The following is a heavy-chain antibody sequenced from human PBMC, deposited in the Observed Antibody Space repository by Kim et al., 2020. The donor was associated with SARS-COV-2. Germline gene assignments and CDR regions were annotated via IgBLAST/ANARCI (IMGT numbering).Heavy chain of an antibody. V-gene: IGHV5-51*01. J-gene: IGHJ4*02. Sequence: YSPSVQGQVTISADKSISTAYLQWSSLKASDTAMYYCARNGYSSGWYLGYWGQGTLVTVSS. D-gene: IGHD6-19*01. CDR3: ARNGYSSGWYLGY.